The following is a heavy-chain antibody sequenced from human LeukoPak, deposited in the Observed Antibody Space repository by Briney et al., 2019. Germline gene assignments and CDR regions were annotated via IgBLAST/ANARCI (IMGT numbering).Heavy chain of an antibody. J-gene: IGHJ3*02. V-gene: IGHV3-21*01. Sequence: GGSLRLSCAASGFTFISCSMNWVRQAPGKGLEWVSSISSSTAYIYYADSVKGRFTISRDNAKNSLYLQMNSLRAEDTAVYYCARENFYDSSGYDAFDIWGQGTMVTVSS. D-gene: IGHD3-22*01. CDR1: GFTFISCS. CDR3: ARENFYDSSGYDAFDI. CDR2: ISSSTAYI.